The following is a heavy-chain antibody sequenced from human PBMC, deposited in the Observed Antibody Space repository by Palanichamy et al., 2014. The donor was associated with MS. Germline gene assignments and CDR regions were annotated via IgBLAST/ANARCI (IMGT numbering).Heavy chain of an antibody. Sequence: QLQLQESGPGLVKPSETLSLTCSVSGGSISSGVYYWGWIRQPPGKGLEWIGSIFYSGSTYYNPSLKSRVTISVDTSKNQFSLKLNSVTAADTAVYYCARPPYNSGRNTPFDYWGQGTLVTVSS. CDR3: ARPPYNSGRNTPFDY. CDR1: GGSISSGVYY. D-gene: IGHD6-19*01. CDR2: IFYSGST. J-gene: IGHJ4*02. V-gene: IGHV4-39*01.